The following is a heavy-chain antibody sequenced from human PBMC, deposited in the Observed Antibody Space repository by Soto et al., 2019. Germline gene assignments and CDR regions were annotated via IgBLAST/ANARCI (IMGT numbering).Heavy chain of an antibody. CDR1: GFTFSSYS. V-gene: IGHV3-21*01. CDR2: ISSSSSYI. CDR3: ARDAGLVRGATI. Sequence: GGSLRLSCAASGFTFSSYSMNWVRQAPGKGLEWVSSISSSSSYIYYADSVKGRFTISRDNAKNSLYLQMNSLRAEDTAVYYCARDAGLVRGATIWGQGTMVTVSS. D-gene: IGHD3-10*01. J-gene: IGHJ3*02.